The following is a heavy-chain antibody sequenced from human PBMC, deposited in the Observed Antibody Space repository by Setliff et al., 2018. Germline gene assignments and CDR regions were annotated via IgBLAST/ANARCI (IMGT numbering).Heavy chain of an antibody. V-gene: IGHV4-39*01. D-gene: IGHD4-4*01. J-gene: IGHJ4*02. CDR2: ISSSGTS. CDR3: AREGRWDYSYPIY. CDR1: DDSIYSDYYF. Sequence: TLSLTCSVSDDSIYSDYYFWGWIRQPPGKGLEWIGTISSSGTSKYNSSLGGRATLSIDVPERQFALRLSSVTDADTAVYFCAREGRWDYSYPIYWGQGIRVTVSS.